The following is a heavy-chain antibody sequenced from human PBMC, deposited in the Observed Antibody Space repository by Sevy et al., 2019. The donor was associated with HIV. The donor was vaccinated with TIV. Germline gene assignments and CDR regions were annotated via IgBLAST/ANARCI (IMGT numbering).Heavy chain of an antibody. CDR2: IYYSGST. J-gene: IGHJ6*03. Sequence: SETLSLTCTVSGGSISSYYWSWIRQPPGKGLEWIGYIYYSGSTNYNPSLKSRVTISVDTSKNQFSLKLSSVTAADTAVYYCASVGVLRYFDSTNYYYYYMDVWGKGTTVTVSS. V-gene: IGHV4-59*01. CDR3: ASVGVLRYFDSTNYYYYYMDV. CDR1: GGSISSYY. D-gene: IGHD3-9*01.